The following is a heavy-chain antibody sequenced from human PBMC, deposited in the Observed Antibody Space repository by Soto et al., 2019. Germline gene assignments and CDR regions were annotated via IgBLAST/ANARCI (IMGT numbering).Heavy chain of an antibody. V-gene: IGHV5-10-1*03. Sequence: EVQLVQSGAEVKKPGESLRISCKGSGYSFTSYWISWVRQMPGKGLEWMGRIDPSDSYTNYSPSFQGHVTISADKSISTANLQWSSLKASDTAMYYCARWGFEAAGFGEWTDVWGQGTTVTVSS. CDR3: ARWGFEAAGFGEWTDV. J-gene: IGHJ6*02. CDR2: IDPSDSYT. D-gene: IGHD3-10*01. CDR1: GYSFTSYW.